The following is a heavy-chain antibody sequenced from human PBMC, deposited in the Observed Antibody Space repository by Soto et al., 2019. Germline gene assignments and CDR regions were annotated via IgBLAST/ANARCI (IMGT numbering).Heavy chain of an antibody. CDR3: ARDPKDIVVVPALAIGVYFDY. Sequence: EVQLVESGGGLVQPGGSLRLSCAASGFTFSSYSMNLGRQAPGKGLEWVSYISSSSSTIYYADSVKGRFTISSDNAKKSLYLQMNSLRAEDTAVYYCARDPKDIVVVPALAIGVYFDYWGQGTLVTVSS. J-gene: IGHJ4*02. D-gene: IGHD2-2*01. CDR1: GFTFSSYS. V-gene: IGHV3-48*01. CDR2: ISSSSSTI.